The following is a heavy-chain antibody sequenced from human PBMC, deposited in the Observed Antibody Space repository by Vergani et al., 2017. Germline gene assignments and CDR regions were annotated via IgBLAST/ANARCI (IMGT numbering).Heavy chain of an antibody. V-gene: IGHV4-61*02. Sequence: QVQLQESGPGLVKPSQTLTLSCTVSGASINSDNYYWSWMRQRAGKPLEWIGHFDTFGATQYNPSLNDRVTISPDTAKSQVSLTLTSVTAADTAVYYCGKTSLFGAVDQWGPGILVTVSS. J-gene: IGHJ4*02. D-gene: IGHD3-10*01. CDR3: GKTSLFGAVDQ. CDR2: FDTFGAT. CDR1: GASINSDNYY.